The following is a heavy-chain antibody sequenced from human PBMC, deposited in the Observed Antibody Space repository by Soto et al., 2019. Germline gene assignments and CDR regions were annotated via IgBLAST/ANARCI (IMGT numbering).Heavy chain of an antibody. V-gene: IGHV3-7*05. Sequence: EVQLVESGGGLVQPGGSLRLSCEDSAFTFSTYWMSWVRQAPGKGLEWVANIKQDETEKYYVDSVKGRFAISRDNGKKTLYLQMNRLRAEDTAVYYCARVRTDNYYGMDVWGQGTTVTVSS. CDR2: IKQDETEK. D-gene: IGHD3-9*01. CDR3: ARVRTDNYYGMDV. CDR1: AFTFSTYW. J-gene: IGHJ6*02.